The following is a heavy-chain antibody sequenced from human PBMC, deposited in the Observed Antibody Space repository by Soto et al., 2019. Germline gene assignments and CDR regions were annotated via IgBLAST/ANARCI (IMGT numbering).Heavy chain of an antibody. J-gene: IGHJ6*02. Sequence: QVQLVESGGGVVQPGRSLRLSCAASGFTFSSYGMHWVRQAPGKGLEWVAVISYDGSNKYYADSVKGRFTISRDNFKNKLYLQMNSLRAEDTAVYYCANVVAATERGAYYYYGMDVWGQGTTVTVSS. CDR3: ANVVAATERGAYYYYGMDV. CDR1: GFTFSSYG. D-gene: IGHD1-26*01. V-gene: IGHV3-30*18. CDR2: ISYDGSNK.